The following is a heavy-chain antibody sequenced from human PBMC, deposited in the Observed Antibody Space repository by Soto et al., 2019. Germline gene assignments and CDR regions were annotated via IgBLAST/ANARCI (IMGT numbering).Heavy chain of an antibody. CDR3: AKDSLAGTTYYYYGMDV. CDR1: GFTFNTYG. CDR2: ISYDGSKK. D-gene: IGHD1-7*01. V-gene: IGHV3-30*18. Sequence: GGSLRLSCAASGFTFNTYGMHLVRQAPGKGLEWVAVISYDGSKKYYADSVKGRFTISRDNSKNTLYLQMNSLRDEDTAVYYCAKDSLAGTTYYYYGMDVWGQGTTVTVS. J-gene: IGHJ6*02.